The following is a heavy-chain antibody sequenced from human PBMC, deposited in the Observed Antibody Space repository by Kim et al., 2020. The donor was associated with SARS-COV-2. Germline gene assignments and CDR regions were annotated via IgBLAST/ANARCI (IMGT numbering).Heavy chain of an antibody. Sequence: SETLSLTCAVYGGSFSGYYWSWIRQPPGKGLEWIGEIIHSGSTNYNPSLKNRVTITVDTISNQLPLKLSSVTAADAAAVYCARALVAIAAAGFDYRSQG. J-gene: IGHJ4*02. CDR2: IIHSGST. CDR1: GGSFSGYY. D-gene: IGHD6-13*01. V-gene: IGHV4-34*12. CDR3: ARALVAIAAAGFDY.